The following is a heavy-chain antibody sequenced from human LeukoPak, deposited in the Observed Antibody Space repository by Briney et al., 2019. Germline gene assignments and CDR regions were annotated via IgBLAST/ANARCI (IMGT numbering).Heavy chain of an antibody. CDR3: ARDAEKYSSSWYRTHDAFDI. Sequence: GSTYYADSVKGRFTISRDNAKNSLYLQMNSLRAEDTAVYYCARDAEKYSSSWYRTHDAFDIWGQGTMVTVSS. CDR2: GST. D-gene: IGHD6-13*01. V-gene: IGHV3-11*04. J-gene: IGHJ3*02.